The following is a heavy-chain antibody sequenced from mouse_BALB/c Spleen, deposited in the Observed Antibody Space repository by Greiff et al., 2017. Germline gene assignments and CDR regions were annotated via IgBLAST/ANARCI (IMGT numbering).Heavy chain of an antibody. D-gene: IGHD3-1*01. Sequence: DVKLVESGGGLVQPGGSLKLSCEASGFTFSSYSMSWVRQTPEKRLEWVAYISSGGSSTYYPETVKGRFTISRDNPKNTLYLQMSSLKSEDTAMYYCARQGFRKTRWFAYWGEGTMVTVSA. CDR3: ARQGFRKTRWFAY. CDR2: ISSGGSST. J-gene: IGHJ3*01. CDR1: GFTFSSYS. V-gene: IGHV5-12-2*01.